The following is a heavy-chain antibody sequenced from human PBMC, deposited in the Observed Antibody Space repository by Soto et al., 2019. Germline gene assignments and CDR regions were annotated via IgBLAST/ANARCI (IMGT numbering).Heavy chain of an antibody. Sequence: QVQLVESGGGVVQPGGSLRLSCAASGFTFSGYVMHWVRQSPGEGLEWVAILANDGSDQYYSESVKGRFTISRNNSKDTLYPQMDSLRPEDTAVYYCARSIGGSSYYPPDYWGQGTLVTVSS. CDR2: LANDGSDQ. J-gene: IGHJ4*02. V-gene: IGHV3-30*03. D-gene: IGHD2-15*01. CDR3: ARSIGGSSYYPPDY. CDR1: GFTFSGYV.